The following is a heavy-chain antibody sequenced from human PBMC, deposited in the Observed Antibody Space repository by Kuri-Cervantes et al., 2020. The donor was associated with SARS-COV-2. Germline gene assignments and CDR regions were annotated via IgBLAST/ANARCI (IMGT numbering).Heavy chain of an antibody. Sequence: SVKVSCKASGGTFSSYAISWVRQAPGQGLEWMGRIIPILGIANYAQKFQGRVTITADKSTSTAYMELSSLRSEDTAVYYCAREMATITEQGYFDYWGQGTLVTVSS. CDR1: GGTFSSYA. D-gene: IGHD5-24*01. V-gene: IGHV1-69*04. CDR2: IIPILGIA. CDR3: AREMATITEQGYFDY. J-gene: IGHJ4*02.